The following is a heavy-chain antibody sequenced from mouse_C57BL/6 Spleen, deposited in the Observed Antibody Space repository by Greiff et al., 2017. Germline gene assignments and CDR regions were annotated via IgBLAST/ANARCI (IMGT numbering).Heavy chain of an antibody. V-gene: IGHV1-22*01. CDR2: INPNNGGT. CDR3: AITYDGYYWYFDV. CDR1: GYTFTDYN. D-gene: IGHD2-3*01. Sequence: VQLKESGPELVKPGASVKMSCKASGYTFTDYNMHWVKQSHGKSLEWIGYINPNNGGTSYNQKFKGKATLTVNKSSSTAYMELRSLTSEDSAVYYCAITYDGYYWYFDVWGTGTTVTVSS. J-gene: IGHJ1*03.